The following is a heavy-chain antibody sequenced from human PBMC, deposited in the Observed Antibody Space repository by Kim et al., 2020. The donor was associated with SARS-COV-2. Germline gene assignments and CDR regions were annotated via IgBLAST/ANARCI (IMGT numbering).Heavy chain of an antibody. CDR2: ST. Sequence: STYHADSVKGRFTISRDNSKNTLYLQMNSLRAEDTAVYYCARGFYGMDVWGQGTTVTVSS. CDR3: ARGFYGMDV. J-gene: IGHJ6*02. V-gene: IGHV3-23*01.